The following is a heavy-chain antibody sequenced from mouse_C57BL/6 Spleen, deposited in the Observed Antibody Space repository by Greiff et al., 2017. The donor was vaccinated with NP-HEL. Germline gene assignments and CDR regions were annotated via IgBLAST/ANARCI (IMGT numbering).Heavy chain of an antibody. CDR1: GFTFSDYG. J-gene: IGHJ1*03. CDR3: GRGNWDWYFDV. CDR2: ISSGSSTI. V-gene: IGHV5-17*01. D-gene: IGHD4-1*01. Sequence: EVMLVESGGGLVKPGGSLKLSCAASGFTFSDYGMHWVRQAPEKGLEWVAYISSGSSTIYYADTVKGRFTISRDNANNTLFLQMTSLRSEDTAMYYCGRGNWDWYFDVWGTGTTVTVSS.